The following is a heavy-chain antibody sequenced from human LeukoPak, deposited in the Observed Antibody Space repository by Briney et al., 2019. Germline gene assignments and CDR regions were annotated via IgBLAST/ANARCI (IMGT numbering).Heavy chain of an antibody. CDR1: GGSISSYY. CDR3: ARHDNNWFDP. Sequence: PSETLSLTCTVSGGSISSYYWSWIRQPPGKGLEWIGYIYYSGSTNYNPSLKSRVTISVDTSKNQFSLKLSSVTAADTAVYYCARHDNNWFDPWGQGTLVTVSS. V-gene: IGHV4-59*08. J-gene: IGHJ5*02. CDR2: IYYSGST.